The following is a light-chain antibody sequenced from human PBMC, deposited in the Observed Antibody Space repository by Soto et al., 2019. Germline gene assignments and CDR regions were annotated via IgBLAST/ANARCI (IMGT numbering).Light chain of an antibody. CDR3: QQYGSSPPYT. CDR1: QSVSSSD. V-gene: IGKV3-20*01. J-gene: IGKJ2*01. Sequence: EIELTQSPGTLSLSPGERATLSCRSSQSVSSSDLAWYQQKPGQAPRLLIYGASSRATGIPDRFSGSGSGTDFTLTISRLEPEDFAVYYCQQYGSSPPYTFGQGTKLEIK. CDR2: GAS.